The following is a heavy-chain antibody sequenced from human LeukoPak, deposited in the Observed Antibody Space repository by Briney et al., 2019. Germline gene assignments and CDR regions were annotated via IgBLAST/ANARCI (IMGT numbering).Heavy chain of an antibody. CDR2: IYYSGST. Sequence: SETLSLTCTVSGGSISSGDYYWSWIRQPPGKGLEWIGYIYYSGSTYYNPSLKSRVTISVDTSKNQFSLKLSSVTAADTAVYYCAREGARIAARRASGFDPWGQGTLVTVSS. J-gene: IGHJ5*02. CDR1: GGSISSGDYY. D-gene: IGHD6-6*01. CDR3: AREGARIAARRASGFDP. V-gene: IGHV4-30-4*08.